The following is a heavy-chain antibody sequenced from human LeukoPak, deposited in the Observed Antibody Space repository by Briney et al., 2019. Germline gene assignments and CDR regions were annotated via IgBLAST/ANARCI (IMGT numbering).Heavy chain of an antibody. J-gene: IGHJ6*03. CDR3: ARSTNWKNYYYYYMDV. CDR2: IYYSGST. D-gene: IGHD1-20*01. V-gene: IGHV4-59*01. CDR1: GGSISSYY. Sequence: PSETLSLTCTGSGGSISSYYWSWIRQPPGKGLEWIGYIYYSGSTNYNPSLKSRVTISVDTSKNQFSLKLSSVTAADTAVYYCARSTNWKNYYYYYMDVWGKGTTVTVSS.